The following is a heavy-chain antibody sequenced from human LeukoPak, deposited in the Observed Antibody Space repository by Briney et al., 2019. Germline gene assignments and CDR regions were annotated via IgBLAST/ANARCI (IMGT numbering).Heavy chain of an antibody. CDR1: RGTFSSYA. D-gene: IGHD3-22*01. Sequence: SVKVSCKASRGTFSSYAISWVRQAPGQGLEWMGGIIPIFGTANYAQKFQGRVKITADESTSTAYMELSRLRSDDTAVYYCARDCYYDSSGYRNTVYYYYYMDVWGKGTTVTISS. J-gene: IGHJ6*03. V-gene: IGHV1-69*01. CDR2: IIPIFGTA. CDR3: ARDCYYDSSGYRNTVYYYYYMDV.